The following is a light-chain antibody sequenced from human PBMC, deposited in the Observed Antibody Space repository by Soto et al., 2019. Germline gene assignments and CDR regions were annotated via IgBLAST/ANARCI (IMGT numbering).Light chain of an antibody. J-gene: IGKJ2*01. CDR1: QSISSY. CDR2: AAS. V-gene: IGKV1-39*01. CDR3: QQSYSTPMYT. Sequence: DIQMTQSPSSLSASVGDRVTITCRASQSISSYLNWYQQKPGKAPKLLIYAASSFQSGVPSRFSGSGSGTDFILTISSLQPEDFATYYCQQSYSTPMYTFGQGTKLEIK.